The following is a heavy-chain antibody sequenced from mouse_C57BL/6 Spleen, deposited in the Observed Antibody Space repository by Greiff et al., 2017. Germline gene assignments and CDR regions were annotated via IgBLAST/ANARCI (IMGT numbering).Heavy chain of an antibody. D-gene: IGHD1-1*01. CDR2: INPYNGGT. J-gene: IGHJ2*01. Sequence: VQLQQSGPVLVKPGASVKMSCKASGYTFTDYYMNWVKQSHGKSLEWIGVINPYNGGTSYNQKFKGKATLTVDKSSSTAYMELNSLTSEDSAVYYCARGDYTVDDYWGQGTTLTVSS. V-gene: IGHV1-19*01. CDR3: ARGDYTVDDY. CDR1: GYTFTDYY.